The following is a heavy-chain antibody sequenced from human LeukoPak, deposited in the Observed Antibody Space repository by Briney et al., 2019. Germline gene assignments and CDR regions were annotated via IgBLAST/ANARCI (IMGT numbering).Heavy chain of an antibody. Sequence: SETLSLTCTVSGGSISSGGYYWSWIHQHPGKGLEWIGYIYYSGSTYYNPSLKSRVTISVDTSKNQFSLKLSSVTAADTAVYYCAREKGIAAADATDWFDPWGQGTLVTVSS. CDR3: AREKGIAAADATDWFDP. J-gene: IGHJ5*02. D-gene: IGHD6-13*01. CDR1: GGSISSGGYY. CDR2: IYYSGST. V-gene: IGHV4-31*03.